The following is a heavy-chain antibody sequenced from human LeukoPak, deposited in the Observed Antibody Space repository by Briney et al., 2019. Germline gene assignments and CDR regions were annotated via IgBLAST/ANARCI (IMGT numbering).Heavy chain of an antibody. CDR1: GFTFSKAW. J-gene: IGHJ4*02. CDR3: TTDQVVVTATSDY. CDR2: IKSKTDGGTT. Sequence: GGSLRLSCAASGFTFSKAWMSWVRQAPGKGLEWVGRIKSKTDGGTTDYAAPVKGRFTISRDDSKNTLYLQMNSLKTEDTAVYYCTTDQVVVTATSDYWGQGTLVTVSS. V-gene: IGHV3-15*01. D-gene: IGHD2-21*02.